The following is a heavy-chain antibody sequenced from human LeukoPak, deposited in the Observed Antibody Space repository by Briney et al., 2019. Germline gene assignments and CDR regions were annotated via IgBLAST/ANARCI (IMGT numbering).Heavy chain of an antibody. CDR3: ARNSNRYMDV. CDR2: ISSNGGST. Sequence: PGGSLRLSCAASGFTFSSYAMHWVRQAPGKGLEYVSAISSNGGSTYYANSVKGRFTISRDNAKNSLYLQMNSLRAEDTAVYYCARNSNRYMDVWGKGTTVTVSS. CDR1: GFTFSSYA. D-gene: IGHD2/OR15-2a*01. J-gene: IGHJ6*03. V-gene: IGHV3-64*01.